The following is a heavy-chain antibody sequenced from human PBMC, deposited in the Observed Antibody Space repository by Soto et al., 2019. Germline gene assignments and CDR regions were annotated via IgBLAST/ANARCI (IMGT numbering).Heavy chain of an antibody. J-gene: IGHJ4*02. CDR1: GASISTNNW. V-gene: IGHV4-4*02. CDR3: AVPGAGDFDY. Sequence: QVQLQESGPGQVEPSGTLSLTCAVSGASISTNNWWSWVRQPPGKGLEWIGEVYHSGSTNCNPSLKSRVTISIDKSKNQFSLRLTSMTAADTAVYYCAVPGAGDFDYWSQGTLVTVSS. D-gene: IGHD6-13*01. CDR2: VYHSGST.